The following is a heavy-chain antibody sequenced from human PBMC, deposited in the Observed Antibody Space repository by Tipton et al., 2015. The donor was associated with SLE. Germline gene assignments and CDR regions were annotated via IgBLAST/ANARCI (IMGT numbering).Heavy chain of an antibody. J-gene: IGHJ2*01. CDR3: ARLTGEYWYFDL. CDR2: IYYSGST. D-gene: IGHD7-27*01. CDR1: GGSTNSGGYY. V-gene: IGHV4-61*08. Sequence: TLSLTCTVSGGSTNSGGYYWSWIRQPPGKGLEWIGYIYYSGSTNYNPSLKSRVTISVDTSKNQFSLKLSSVTAADTAVYYCARLTGEYWYFDLWGRGTLVTVSS.